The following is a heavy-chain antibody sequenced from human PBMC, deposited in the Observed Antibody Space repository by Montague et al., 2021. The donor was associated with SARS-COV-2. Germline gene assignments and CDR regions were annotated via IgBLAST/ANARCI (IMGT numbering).Heavy chain of an antibody. V-gene: IGHV4-59*01. J-gene: IGHJ4*02. D-gene: IGHD6-19*01. CDR1: GVSISSYY. CDR3: ARGGGSGYRYYFDY. CDR2: IYYSGRT. Sequence: SETLSLTCTVSGVSISSYYWNCIRQHPGKGLEWIGYIYYSGRTNYNTPLKSRVTISVDTSKNQFSLKLSSVTAADTAVYYCARGGGSGYRYYFDYWGQGALVTVSS.